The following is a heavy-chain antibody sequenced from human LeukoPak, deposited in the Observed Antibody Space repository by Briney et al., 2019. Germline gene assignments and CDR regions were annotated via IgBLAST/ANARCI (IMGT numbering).Heavy chain of an antibody. J-gene: IGHJ5*02. CDR3: ARDLLWFGELPYNWFDP. V-gene: IGHV7-4-1*02. CDR1: GYTFTSYA. D-gene: IGHD3-10*01. Sequence: GASVKVSCKASGYTFTSYAMNWVRQAPGQGLEWMGWINTNTGNPTYAQRFTGRFVFSLDTSVSTAYLQISSLKAEDTAVYYCARDLLWFGELPYNWFDPWGQGTLVTVSS. CDR2: INTNTGNP.